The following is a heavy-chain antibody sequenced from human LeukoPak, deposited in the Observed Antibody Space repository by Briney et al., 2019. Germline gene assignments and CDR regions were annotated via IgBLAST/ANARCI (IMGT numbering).Heavy chain of an antibody. J-gene: IGHJ3*02. Sequence: VGSLRLSCEASGFTSSDFAMTWVRQPPGKGLEWVSTIDYAGTHYADSVKARFTISRDNSKNTLYLQLDSLRADDTDVYYCVKNRGPFDIRGQGTMVTVSS. V-gene: IGHV3-23*05. CDR1: GFTSSDFA. D-gene: IGHD3-10*01. CDR3: VKNRGPFDI. CDR2: IDYAGT.